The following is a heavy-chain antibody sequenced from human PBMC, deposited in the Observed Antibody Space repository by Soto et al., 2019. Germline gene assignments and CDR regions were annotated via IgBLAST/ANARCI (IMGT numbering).Heavy chain of an antibody. Sequence: QVQLVESGGGLVKPGGSLRLSCAASGFTFSDYYMSWIRQAPGKGLEWVSYISSSGSTIYYADSVKGRFTISRDNAKNSLYMQMNSLRAEDTAVYYCARDTSYSSWDYYYYYMDVWGKGTTVTVSS. CDR3: ARDTSYSSWDYYYYYMDV. CDR1: GFTFSDYY. V-gene: IGHV3-11*01. D-gene: IGHD6-6*01. CDR2: ISSSGSTI. J-gene: IGHJ6*03.